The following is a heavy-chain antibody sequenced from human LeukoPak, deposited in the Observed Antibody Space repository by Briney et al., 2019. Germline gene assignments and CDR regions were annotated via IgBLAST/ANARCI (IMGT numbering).Heavy chain of an antibody. CDR2: MNPNSGNT. CDR3: ARGPSFRYQPRPYYFDY. V-gene: IGHV1-8*03. J-gene: IGHJ4*02. D-gene: IGHD2-2*01. CDR1: GYTFTSYG. Sequence: ASVKVSCXASGYTFTSYGISWVRQATGQGLEWMGWMNPNSGNTGYAQKFQGRVTITRNTSISTAYMELSSLRSEDTAVYYCARGPSFRYQPRPYYFDYWGQGTLVTVSS.